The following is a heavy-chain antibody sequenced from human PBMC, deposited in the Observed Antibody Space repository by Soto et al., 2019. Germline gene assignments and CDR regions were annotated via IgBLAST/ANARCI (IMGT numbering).Heavy chain of an antibody. Sequence: SETLSLTCTVSGGSVSSGSYYWSWIRQPPGKGLEWIGYIYYSGSTNYNPSLKSRVTISVDTSKNQFSLKLSSVTAADTAVYYCARDRDDYSNYGYYYYGMDVWGQGTTVTVSS. CDR2: IYYSGST. J-gene: IGHJ6*02. D-gene: IGHD4-4*01. CDR3: ARDRDDYSNYGYYYYGMDV. CDR1: GGSVSSGSYY. V-gene: IGHV4-61*01.